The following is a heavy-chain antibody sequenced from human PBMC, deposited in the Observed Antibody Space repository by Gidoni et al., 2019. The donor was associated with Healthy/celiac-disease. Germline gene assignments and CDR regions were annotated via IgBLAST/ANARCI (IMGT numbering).Heavy chain of an antibody. CDR2: IKSKTDGGTT. Sequence: EVQLVESGGGLVKPGGSLRLSRAASGFTFSKAWMVWVRQAPGKGLEWVGRIKSKTDGGTTDYAAPVKGRFTISRDDSKNTLYLQMNSLKTEDTAVYYCTTDRFGPLWFGAAGWFDPWGQGTLVTVSS. CDR1: GFTFSKAW. V-gene: IGHV3-15*01. CDR3: TTDRFGPLWFGAAGWFDP. D-gene: IGHD3-10*01. J-gene: IGHJ5*02.